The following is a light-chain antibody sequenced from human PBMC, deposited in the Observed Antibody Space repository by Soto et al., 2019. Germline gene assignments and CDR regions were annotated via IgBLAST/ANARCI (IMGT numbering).Light chain of an antibody. J-gene: IGKJ4*01. CDR1: QSVSSSY. CDR2: GAS. CDR3: QQYGSSLLLT. Sequence: EIVLTQSPGTLSLSPGERATLSCRASQSVSSSYLAWYQQKPGQAPRLLIYGASSRATGIPDRFSGSGSGTHFTLTISRLEPEDFAVYYCQQYGSSLLLTFGGGTKVEIK. V-gene: IGKV3-20*01.